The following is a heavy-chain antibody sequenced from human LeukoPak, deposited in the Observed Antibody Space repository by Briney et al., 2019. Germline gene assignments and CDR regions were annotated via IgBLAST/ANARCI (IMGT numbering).Heavy chain of an antibody. D-gene: IGHD6-13*01. J-gene: IGHJ4*02. CDR3: ARRRAAGWSFDS. V-gene: IGHV3-66*04. CDR2: IYTDGRT. Sequence: GGSLRLSCAASGFTVSSNYMGWVRQAPGKGLEWVSVIYTDGRTYSADSMKGRFTLSRDNSKNTLYLQMSSLRAEDTAVYYCARRRAAGWSFDSWGQGTLVTGSS. CDR1: GFTVSSNY.